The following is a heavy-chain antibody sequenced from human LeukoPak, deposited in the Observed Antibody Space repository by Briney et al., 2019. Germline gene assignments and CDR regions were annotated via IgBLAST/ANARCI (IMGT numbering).Heavy chain of an antibody. V-gene: IGHV1-18*01. CDR1: GYTFINDA. CDR3: ARDRAGITGNWFDP. CDR2: ISAYNGNT. J-gene: IGHJ5*02. Sequence: GASVKVSCKASGYTFINDAISWVRQAPGQGLEWIGWISAYNGNTNYAQNLQDRLNLTRDTSTGTVYMELRGLRSDDTAVYYCARDRAGITGNWFDPWDQGTLVTVSS. D-gene: IGHD3-10*01.